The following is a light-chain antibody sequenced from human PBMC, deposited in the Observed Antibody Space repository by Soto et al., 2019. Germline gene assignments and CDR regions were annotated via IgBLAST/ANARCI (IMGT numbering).Light chain of an antibody. J-gene: IGKJ5*01. CDR2: GAS. V-gene: IGKV3-15*01. CDR3: QQYKNWPL. CDR1: QSVSSSY. Sequence: EIVLTQSPGTLSLSPGERAPLSCRASQSVSSSYLAWYQQKPGQAPRLLLYGASTRATGIPVRFSGSGFGTEFTLTISSLQSEDFAVYYCQQYKNWPLFGQGTRLEIK.